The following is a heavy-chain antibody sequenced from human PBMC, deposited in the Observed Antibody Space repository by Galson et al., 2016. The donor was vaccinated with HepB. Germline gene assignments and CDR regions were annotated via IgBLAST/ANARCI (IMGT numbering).Heavy chain of an antibody. CDR3: ARSEGYFDH. CDR2: INPRGGYT. V-gene: IGHV1-46*01. J-gene: IGHJ4*02. Sequence: SVKVSCKASGYSLTSYYIHWVRQAPGQGLEWMGIINPRGGYTSYAKKFQGRVSMTRDTSTNTIYMELSSLRSGDTAVYYCARSEGYFDHWGQGTLVTVSS. CDR1: GYSLTSYY.